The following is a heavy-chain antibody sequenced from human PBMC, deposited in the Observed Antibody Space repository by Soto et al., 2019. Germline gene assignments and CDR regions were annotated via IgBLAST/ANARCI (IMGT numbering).Heavy chain of an antibody. CDR3: ARQGSGSEYPQYFYYGMDF. CDR1: GYTFTAYY. V-gene: IGHV1-2*02. D-gene: IGHD5-12*01. Sequence: VELVQSGAEVEKPGAAVRISCKTSGYTFTAYYIHWGRQAPGQGLEWMVWLNPNSGVASYAQNCQGRVTITRETSISTVYMELTKMRSEDTTIYYCARQGSGSEYPQYFYYGMDFWVQGTTAAAYS. CDR2: LNPNSGVA. J-gene: IGHJ6*02.